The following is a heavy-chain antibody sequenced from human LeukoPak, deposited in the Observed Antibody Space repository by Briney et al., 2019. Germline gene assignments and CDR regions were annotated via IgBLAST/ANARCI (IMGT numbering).Heavy chain of an antibody. V-gene: IGHV3-23*01. Sequence: GGSLRLSCAASGFPFNNYAMSWVRQAPGKGLEWVSAISASGGTTYYADSVKGRFTISRDNSENTLFLQMNSLRAEDTAVYYCAKEPREYCSSTSCPNWFDSWGQGTLVTVSS. CDR2: ISASGGTT. D-gene: IGHD2-2*01. J-gene: IGHJ5*01. CDR3: AKEPREYCSSTSCPNWFDS. CDR1: GFPFNNYA.